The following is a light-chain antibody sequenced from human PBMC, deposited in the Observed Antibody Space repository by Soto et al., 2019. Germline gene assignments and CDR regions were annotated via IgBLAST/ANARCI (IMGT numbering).Light chain of an antibody. Sequence: IQMTQSPSSLSASVGDRVTITCRASQGIRNDLGWYQQKPGKAPKLLIHAASSLESGGPSRFSGSGSGTDFTFTISSLQPEDFATYYCLQDYSYPWTFGQGNKVEI. CDR3: LQDYSYPWT. CDR2: AAS. J-gene: IGKJ1*01. CDR1: QGIRND. V-gene: IGKV1-6*01.